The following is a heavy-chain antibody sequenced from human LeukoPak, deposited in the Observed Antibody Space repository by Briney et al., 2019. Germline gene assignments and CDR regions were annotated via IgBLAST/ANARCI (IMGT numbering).Heavy chain of an antibody. CDR2: ISGTGSNT. CDR3: ACGELLLFGY. J-gene: IGHJ4*02. CDR1: GITFSNYP. V-gene: IGHV3-23*01. Sequence: GGSLRLSCTASGITFSNYPMSWVRQAPGKGLEWVSTISGTGSNTYYADSVKGRFTISRDNSENTLCVQMNSLRVEDTAVYYCACGELLLFGYWGQGKLVTVSS. D-gene: IGHD3-10*01.